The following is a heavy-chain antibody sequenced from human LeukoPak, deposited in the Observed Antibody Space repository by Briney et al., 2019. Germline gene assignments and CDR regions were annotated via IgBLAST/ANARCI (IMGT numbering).Heavy chain of an antibody. Sequence: GGSLRLSCAASGVTLSRYAVNWVRQAPGRGLEWVSYISPSGDSTVYAESVKGQFTISRDNSKNMLYLQMDSLRAEDTAIYYCVRKVYYYMDVWGKGTTVTVFS. CDR1: GVTLSRYA. J-gene: IGHJ6*03. CDR3: VRKVYYYMDV. CDR2: ISPSGDST. V-gene: IGHV3-23*01.